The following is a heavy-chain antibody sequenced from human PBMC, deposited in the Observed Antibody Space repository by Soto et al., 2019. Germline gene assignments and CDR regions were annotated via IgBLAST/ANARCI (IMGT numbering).Heavy chain of an antibody. D-gene: IGHD2-15*01. J-gene: IGHJ6*02. CDR2: ISAYNGNT. CDR3: ARGGCSGGSCYSSENYYYYGMDV. V-gene: IGHV1-18*01. CDR1: GYTFTSYG. Sequence: ASVKVSCKASGYTFTSYGISWVRQAPGQGLEWMGWISAYNGNTNYAQKLQGRVTMTTDTSTSTAYMELRSLRSDDTAVYYCARGGCSGGSCYSSENYYYYGMDVWGQGTTVTVSS.